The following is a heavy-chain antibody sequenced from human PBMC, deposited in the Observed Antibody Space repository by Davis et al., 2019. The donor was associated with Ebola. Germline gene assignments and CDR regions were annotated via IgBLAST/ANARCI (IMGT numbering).Heavy chain of an antibody. V-gene: IGHV1-46*01. CDR3: ARLQVRLVRDYYYYYGMDV. Sequence: ASVKVSCKASGYTFTSYYMHWVRQAPGQGLEWMGIINPSGGSTSYAQKFQGRVTMTRNTPISPAYMELSSLRSEDTAVYYCARLQVRLVRDYYYYYGMDVWGQGTTVTVSS. J-gene: IGHJ6*02. CDR1: GYTFTSYY. D-gene: IGHD6-19*01. CDR2: INPSGGST.